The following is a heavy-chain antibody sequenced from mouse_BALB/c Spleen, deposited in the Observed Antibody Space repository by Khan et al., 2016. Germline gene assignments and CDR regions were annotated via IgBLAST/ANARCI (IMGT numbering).Heavy chain of an antibody. CDR1: GFTFTDYY. J-gene: IGHJ3*01. CDR3: ARDLFAY. Sequence: EVELVESGGGLVQPGGSLRLSCATSGFTFTDYYMSWVRQPPGKALEWLGFIRNKANGYTTEYSASVKGRFTISRDNSQSILYLQMNTLRAEDSATYYCARDLFAYWGQGTLVTVSA. V-gene: IGHV7-3*02. CDR2: IRNKANGYTT.